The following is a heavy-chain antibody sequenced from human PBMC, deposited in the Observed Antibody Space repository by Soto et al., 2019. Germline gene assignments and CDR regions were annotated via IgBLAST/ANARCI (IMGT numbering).Heavy chain of an antibody. CDR3: AREPTYDYDFWSGYPYYYYGMDV. D-gene: IGHD3-3*01. V-gene: IGHV3-21*01. CDR1: GFTFSSYS. J-gene: IGHJ6*02. Sequence: GGSLRLSCAASGFTFSSYSMNWVRQAPGKGLEWVSSISSSSSYIYYADSVKGRFTISRDNAKNSLYLQMNSLRAEDTAVYYCAREPTYDYDFWSGYPYYYYGMDVWGQGTTVTVSS. CDR2: ISSSSSYI.